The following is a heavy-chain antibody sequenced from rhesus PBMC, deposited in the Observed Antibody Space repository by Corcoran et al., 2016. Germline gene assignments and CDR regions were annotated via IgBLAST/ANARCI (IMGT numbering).Heavy chain of an antibody. CDR1: GGSISSNY. V-gene: IGHV4-160*01. D-gene: IGHD4-17*01. Sequence: QVQLQESGPGLVKPSETLSLTCAVSGGSISSNYWSWIRQAPGKGLEWIGRIYGSGAGTHSNPSLKSRVTISTDTSKNQFSLKLSSVTAADTAVYYCARGLTTQAYWGQGVLVTVSS. CDR3: ARGLTTQAY. J-gene: IGHJ4*01. CDR2: IYGSGAGT.